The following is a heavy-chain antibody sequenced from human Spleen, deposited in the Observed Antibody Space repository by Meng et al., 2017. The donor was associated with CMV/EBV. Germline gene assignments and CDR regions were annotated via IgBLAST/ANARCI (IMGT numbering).Heavy chain of an antibody. CDR3: ARDLTLRFLDDYFSFYGMYV. CDR1: GFTFSSYA. J-gene: IGHJ6*02. D-gene: IGHD3-3*01. CDR2: ISYDGTKK. Sequence: GGSLRLSCVASGFTFSSYAMHWVRHTPGKGLEWPALISYDGTKKYYADSVKGRFTISRDNYNNRLSLQMNSLRAEDSAVCYCARDLTLRFLDDYFSFYGMYVWGHGTTVTVSS. V-gene: IGHV3-30-3*01.